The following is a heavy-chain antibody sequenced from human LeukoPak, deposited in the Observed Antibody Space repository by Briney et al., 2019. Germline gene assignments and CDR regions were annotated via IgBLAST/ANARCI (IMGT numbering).Heavy chain of an antibody. J-gene: IGHJ3*02. Sequence: PGGSLRLSCAASGFTFNSYEMNWVRQAPGKGLEWVSYINSGGSAIYYADSVKGRFTISRDNSKNTLYLQMNSLRAEDTAVYYCAKGAFPASGYSSSWYRGDAFDIWGQGTMVTVSS. CDR2: INSGGSAI. CDR1: GFTFNSYE. CDR3: AKGAFPASGYSSSWYRGDAFDI. D-gene: IGHD6-13*01. V-gene: IGHV3-48*03.